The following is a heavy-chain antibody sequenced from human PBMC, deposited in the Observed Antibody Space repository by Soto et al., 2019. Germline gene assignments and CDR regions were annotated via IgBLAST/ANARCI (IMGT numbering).Heavy chain of an antibody. Sequence: GGSRRLSCAASGFTFSGSAMHGVRQASGKGLEWVGRIRSKANSYATAYAASVKGRFTISRDDSKNTAYLQMNSLKTEDTAVYYCTFLADLGYCSSTSCRAGGMDVWGQGTTVTVSS. CDR2: IRSKANSYAT. J-gene: IGHJ6*02. V-gene: IGHV3-73*01. CDR3: TFLADLGYCSSTSCRAGGMDV. D-gene: IGHD2-2*01. CDR1: GFTFSGSA.